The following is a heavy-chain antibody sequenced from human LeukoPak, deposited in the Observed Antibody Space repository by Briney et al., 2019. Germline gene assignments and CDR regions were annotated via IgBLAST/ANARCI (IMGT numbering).Heavy chain of an antibody. CDR3: ARGIAAAGFFDY. CDR2: IIPIFGTA. J-gene: IGHJ4*02. Sequence: SSVEVASNDSGGSFGRYASREVRQAPRQGIKWMGGIIPIFGTANYAQKFQGRVTITTDESTSTAYMELSSLRSEDTAVYYCARGIAAAGFFDYWGQGTLVTVSS. D-gene: IGHD6-13*01. V-gene: IGHV1-69*05. CDR1: GGSFGRYA.